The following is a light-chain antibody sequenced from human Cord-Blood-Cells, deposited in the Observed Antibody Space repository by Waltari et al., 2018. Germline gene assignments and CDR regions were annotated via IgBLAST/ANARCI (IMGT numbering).Light chain of an antibody. J-gene: IGLJ3*02. Sequence: NFMLTQPHSVSESPGKTVTISCTRSSGSIASNHVQWYQQRPGSAPTTVIYGDNQRPSGVPDPFSGSIDSSSNPASLTISGLKTEDEADYYCQSYDSSTWVFGGGTKLTVL. CDR1: SGSIASNH. V-gene: IGLV6-57*03. CDR3: QSYDSSTWV. CDR2: GDN.